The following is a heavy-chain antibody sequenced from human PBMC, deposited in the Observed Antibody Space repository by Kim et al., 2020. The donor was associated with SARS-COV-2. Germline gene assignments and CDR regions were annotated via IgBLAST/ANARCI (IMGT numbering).Heavy chain of an antibody. D-gene: IGHD3-10*01. J-gene: IGHJ6*02. CDR1: GGSFSGYY. CDR2: INHSGST. CDR3: ASITMVRGVIPTYYYYGMDV. Sequence: SETLSLTCAVYGGSFSGYYWSWIRQPPGKGLEWIGEINHSGSTNYNPSLKSRVTISVDTSKNQFSLKLSSVTAADTAVYYCASITMVRGVIPTYYYYGMDVWGQGTTVTVSS. V-gene: IGHV4-34*01.